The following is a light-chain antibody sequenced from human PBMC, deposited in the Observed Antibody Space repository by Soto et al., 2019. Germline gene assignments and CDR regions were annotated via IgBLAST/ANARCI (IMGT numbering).Light chain of an antibody. CDR2: ANT. J-gene: IGLJ3*02. CDR1: SSNIGAGHD. V-gene: IGLV1-40*01. Sequence: QSVLTQPPSVSGAPGQRVTISCTGSSSNIGAGHDVHWYQQIPETAPKLLVSANTNRPSGVPDRFSGSNSGTSASLSITGLQAEDEADYYCPSFDSSLDGWVFGGGTKLTGL. CDR3: PSFDSSLDGWV.